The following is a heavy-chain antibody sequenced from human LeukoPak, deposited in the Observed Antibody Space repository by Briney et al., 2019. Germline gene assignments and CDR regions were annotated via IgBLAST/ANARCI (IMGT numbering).Heavy chain of an antibody. CDR2: INKNGDRT. J-gene: IGHJ4*02. CDR3: VSDRWASIYY. Sequence: PVGSLRLSCSVSGFSVTTYAMHWVRQAPGKGLEYVAIINKNGDRTYYADSVTGRFTISRDNSKNTLYLQMSSLRVEDTAVYYCVSDRWASIYYWGRGTLVTVSS. D-gene: IGHD2-21*01. CDR1: GFSVTTYA. V-gene: IGHV3-64D*06.